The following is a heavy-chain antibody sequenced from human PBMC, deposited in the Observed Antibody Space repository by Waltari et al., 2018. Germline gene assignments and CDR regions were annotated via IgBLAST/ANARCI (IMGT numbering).Heavy chain of an antibody. V-gene: IGHV4-38-2*01. D-gene: IGHD4-17*01. CDR3: ARHGNDYGDYGYFDY. CDR2: IYHSGST. CDR1: GYSISSGYY. J-gene: IGHJ4*02. Sequence: QVQLQESGPGLVKPSETLSLTCAVSGYSISSGYYWGWIRQPPGKGLEWIGSIYHSGSTYYNPSLKSRVTISVDTSKNQFSLKLSSVTAADTAVYYCARHGNDYGDYGYFDYWGQGTLVTVSS.